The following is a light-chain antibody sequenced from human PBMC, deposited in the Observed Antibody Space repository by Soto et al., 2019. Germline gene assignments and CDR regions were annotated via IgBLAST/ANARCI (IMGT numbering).Light chain of an antibody. J-gene: IGKJ4*01. Sequence: DIQMTQSPSSLSASVGDRVTITCRASQSISIYLNWYQQKPGKAPKLLIFAASSLQSGVPSRFSGTGSGTDFTLTISSLQPEDFATYYCQQSYSSLVTFGGGSKVEI. CDR2: AAS. CDR3: QQSYSSLVT. V-gene: IGKV1-39*01. CDR1: QSISIY.